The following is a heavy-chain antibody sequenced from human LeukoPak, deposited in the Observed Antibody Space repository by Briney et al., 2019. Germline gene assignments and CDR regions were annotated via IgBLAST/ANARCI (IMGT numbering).Heavy chain of an antibody. CDR3: AEYYYDSSGYNDWFDP. D-gene: IGHD3-22*01. Sequence: SETLSLTCTVSGGSITSHYWTWIRQPPGKGLEGIGYIYYSGSTNYNPSLTSRVTISVDTSKNQFSLKLSSVTAADAAVYYCAEYYYDSSGYNDWFDPWGQGTLVTVSS. J-gene: IGHJ5*02. V-gene: IGHV4-59*11. CDR1: GGSITSHY. CDR2: IYYSGST.